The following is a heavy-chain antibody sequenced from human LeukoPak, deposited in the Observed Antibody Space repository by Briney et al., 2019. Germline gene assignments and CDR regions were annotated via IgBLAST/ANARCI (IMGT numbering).Heavy chain of an antibody. CDR1: GGSVSSYD. CDR3: AGHGIRGWGFDY. Sequence: SETLSLTCTVSGGSVSSYDWSWIRQPPGKGLEWIGYIYYSGSTTYNASLDSRVTISVDTSKNKISLRLSSGTAADTAVYYCAGHGIRGWGFDYWGQGTLVTVSS. V-gene: IGHV4-59*08. D-gene: IGHD3-16*01. CDR2: IYYSGST. J-gene: IGHJ4*02.